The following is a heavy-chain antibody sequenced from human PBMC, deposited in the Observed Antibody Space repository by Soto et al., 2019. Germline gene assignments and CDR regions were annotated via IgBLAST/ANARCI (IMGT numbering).Heavy chain of an antibody. CDR2: IYYSGST. D-gene: IGHD3-16*01. CDR1: GGSISSYY. Sequence: PSETLSLTCTVSGGSISSYYWSWIRQPPGKGLEWIGYIYYSGSTNYNPSLKSRVTISVDTSKNQFSLKLSSVTAADTAVYYCARDRGQGDLRHYYVMDVWGQGTTVTVSS. V-gene: IGHV4-59*01. CDR3: ARDRGQGDLRHYYVMDV. J-gene: IGHJ6*02.